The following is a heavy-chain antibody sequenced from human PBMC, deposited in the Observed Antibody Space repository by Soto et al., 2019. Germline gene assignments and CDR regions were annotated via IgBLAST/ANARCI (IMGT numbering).Heavy chain of an antibody. CDR1: GGSISSGGYY. J-gene: IGHJ4*02. CDR2: ISYSGDT. Sequence: QVQLQESGPGLVKPSQTLSLTCTVSGGSISSGGYYWSWIRQHPGKGLEWIGYISYSGDTYYHPSLKSRVGVSADTSKNQFSLRLSSVTVADTAVYYCARMDCSGGICYGLYWGQGTLVTVSS. D-gene: IGHD2-15*01. CDR3: ARMDCSGGICYGLY. V-gene: IGHV4-31*03.